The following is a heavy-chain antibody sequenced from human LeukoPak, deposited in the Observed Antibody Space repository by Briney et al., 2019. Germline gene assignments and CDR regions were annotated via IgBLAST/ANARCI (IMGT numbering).Heavy chain of an antibody. CDR3: AKSRREGGNSHYSTDY. CDR1: GFTFSSYT. V-gene: IGHV3-23*01. Sequence: GGSLRLSCAASGFTFSSYTMNWVRQAPGKGPEGVAAIRDSGAITYYADSVKGRFTISRDNSKNTLYLQMNSLRAEDAAVYYCAKSRREGGNSHYSTDYWGQGTLVTVSS. J-gene: IGHJ4*02. CDR2: IRDSGAIT. D-gene: IGHD4-23*01.